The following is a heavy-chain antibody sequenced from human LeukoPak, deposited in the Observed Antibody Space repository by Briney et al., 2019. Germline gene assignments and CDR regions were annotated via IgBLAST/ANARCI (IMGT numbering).Heavy chain of an antibody. CDR3: ARQQLSQLNYFDY. D-gene: IGHD6-13*01. CDR2: IYYSGST. V-gene: IGHV4-59*01. J-gene: IGHJ4*02. Sequence: SETLSLTCTVSGGSISSYYWSWIRQPPGKGLEWIGYIYYSGSTNYNPSLKSRVTISVDTSKNQFSLKLSSVTAADTAVYYCARQQLSQLNYFDYWGQGTLVTVSS. CDR1: GGSISSYY.